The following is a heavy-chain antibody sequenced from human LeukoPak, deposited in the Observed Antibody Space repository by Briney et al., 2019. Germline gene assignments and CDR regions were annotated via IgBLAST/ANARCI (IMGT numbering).Heavy chain of an antibody. CDR3: ARDGSGSGWYFFDY. V-gene: IGHV1-2*02. Sequence: ASVQVSCQASGYTFTSYDINWVRQATGKGLEGVGLMNPNSGATNYEQKFQGRVSLTRDMSISTAYLELTSVTSDDTAVYYCARDGSGSGWYFFDYWGQGTLVTVS. D-gene: IGHD6-19*01. CDR2: MNPNSGAT. J-gene: IGHJ4*02. CDR1: GYTFTSYD.